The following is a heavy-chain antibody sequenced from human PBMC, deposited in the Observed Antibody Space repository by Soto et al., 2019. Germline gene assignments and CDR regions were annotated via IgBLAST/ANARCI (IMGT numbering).Heavy chain of an antibody. V-gene: IGHV3-23*01. CDR3: AKGGVMMGATGAFDI. J-gene: IGHJ3*02. CDR1: GFTFSSYA. CDR2: ISGSGGGT. D-gene: IGHD1-26*01. Sequence: GGSLRLSCAASGFTFSSYAMSWVRQAPGKGLEWVSAISGSGGGTYYADSVKGRFTISRDNSKNTLYLQMNSLRAEDTAVYYCAKGGVMMGATGAFDIWGQGTMVTVSS.